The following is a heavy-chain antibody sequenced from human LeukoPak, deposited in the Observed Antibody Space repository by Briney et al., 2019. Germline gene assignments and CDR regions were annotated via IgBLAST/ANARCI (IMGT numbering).Heavy chain of an antibody. CDR1: GFTFSDYN. CDR3: ARAYSSGWLYYFDY. J-gene: IGHJ4*02. Sequence: GGSLRLSCAASGFTFSDYNMRWIRQAPGKGPEWVSSISRSGSTKYYADSVKGRFTISRDNAKNSLFLQMNSLRAEDTALYHCARAYSSGWLYYFDYWGQGTLVTVSS. V-gene: IGHV3-11*01. D-gene: IGHD6-19*01. CDR2: ISRSGSTK.